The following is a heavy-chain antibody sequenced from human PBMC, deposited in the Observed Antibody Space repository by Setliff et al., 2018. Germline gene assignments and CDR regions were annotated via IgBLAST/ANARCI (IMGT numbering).Heavy chain of an antibody. CDR2: IYIGGSA. J-gene: IGHJ4*02. CDR1: GYSISSSYY. CDR3: ARNFLGWLARF. D-gene: IGHD6-19*01. V-gene: IGHV4-4*07. Sequence: SETLSLTCAVSGYSISSSYYWSWIRQPAGKGLEWIGHIYIGGSANYNPSLKSRVTMSIDTSKNQFSLKLNSVTAADMAVYYCARNFLGWLARFWGRGTLVTVSS.